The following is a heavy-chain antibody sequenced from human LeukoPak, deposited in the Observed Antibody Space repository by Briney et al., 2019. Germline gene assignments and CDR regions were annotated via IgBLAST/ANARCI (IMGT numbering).Heavy chain of an antibody. V-gene: IGHV3-64*01. CDR2: ISSNGGST. J-gene: IGHJ4*02. Sequence: EGSLRLSCAASGFTFSSCAMHWVRRAPGKGLEYVSAISSNGGSTYYANSVKGRFTISRDNSKNTLYLQMNSLRAEDTAVYYCAIGWYWFSYWGQGTLVTVSS. CDR1: GFTFSSCA. D-gene: IGHD6-19*01. CDR3: AIGWYWFSY.